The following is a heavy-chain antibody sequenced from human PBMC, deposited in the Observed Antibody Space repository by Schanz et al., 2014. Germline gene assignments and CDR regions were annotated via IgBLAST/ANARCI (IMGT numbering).Heavy chain of an antibody. CDR2: MSSTSRAT. D-gene: IGHD2-2*02. CDR1: GFTFRSYS. CDR3: AGGEYQLLYGN. Sequence: EVQLVESGGSLVQPGGSLRLSCAASGFTFRSYSMNWVRQAPGKGLEWISYMSSTSRATYYADSVKGRFTISRDNAKNSLFLQMNNLRADDTAVYYCAGGEYQLLYGNWGQGTLVTVSS. V-gene: IGHV3-48*01. J-gene: IGHJ4*02.